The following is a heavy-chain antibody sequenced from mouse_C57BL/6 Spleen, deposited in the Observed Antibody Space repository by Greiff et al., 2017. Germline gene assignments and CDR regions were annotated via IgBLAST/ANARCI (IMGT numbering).Heavy chain of an antibody. CDR3: SKGWGYGSSPGFAY. Sequence: QVQLKQSGAELVRPGTSVKVSCKASGYAFTNYLIEWVKQRPGQGLEWIGGINPGSGGTNYNEKFKGKATLTADKSSSTAYMQRSSLTSEDSAVFFCSKGWGYGSSPGFAYWGQGTLVTVSA. V-gene: IGHV1-54*01. CDR1: GYAFTNYL. J-gene: IGHJ3*01. D-gene: IGHD1-1*01. CDR2: INPGSGGT.